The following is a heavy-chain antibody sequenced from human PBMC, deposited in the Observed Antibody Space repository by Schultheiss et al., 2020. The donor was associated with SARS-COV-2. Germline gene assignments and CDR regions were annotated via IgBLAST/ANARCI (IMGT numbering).Heavy chain of an antibody. CDR3: ARVGAMVRGVINDFDY. V-gene: IGHV3-23*01. Sequence: GESLKISCAASGFTFSSYAMSWVRQAPGKGLEWVSAISGSGGSTYYADSVKGRFTISRDNSKNTLYLQMNSLRAEDTAVYYCARVGAMVRGVINDFDYWGQGALVTVSS. J-gene: IGHJ4*02. D-gene: IGHD3-10*01. CDR2: ISGSGGST. CDR1: GFTFSSYA.